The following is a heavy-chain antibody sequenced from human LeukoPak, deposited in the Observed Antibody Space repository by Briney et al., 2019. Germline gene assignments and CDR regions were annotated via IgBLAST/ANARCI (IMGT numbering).Heavy chain of an antibody. CDR2: ISNRGGS. D-gene: IGHD6-13*01. CDR3: ARDSLDQQLFNQGWFDP. CDR1: GDSISSGDYY. V-gene: IGHV4-31*03. J-gene: IGHJ5*02. Sequence: PSETLSLTCTVSGDSISSGDYYWSWIRQHPGKGLEWIAYISNRGGSYYNPSLKSRVTLSVDTSKNLLSLKLTSVTAADTAVYYCARDSLDQQLFNQGWFDPWGQGTLVTVSS.